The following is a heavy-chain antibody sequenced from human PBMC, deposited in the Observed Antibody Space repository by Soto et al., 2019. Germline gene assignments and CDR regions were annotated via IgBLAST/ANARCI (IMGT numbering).Heavy chain of an antibody. CDR2: VSGSGDNT. Sequence: GGSLRLSCAASGFTLSPYGMTWVRQAPGKGLEWVSGVSGSGDNTYYADSVKGRFTISTDNSKNTLYLQMNSLRVEDTALYYCAKDPRGPYYWGQGTLVTVSS. V-gene: IGHV3-23*01. J-gene: IGHJ4*02. CDR3: AKDPRGPYY. D-gene: IGHD3-10*01. CDR1: GFTLSPYG.